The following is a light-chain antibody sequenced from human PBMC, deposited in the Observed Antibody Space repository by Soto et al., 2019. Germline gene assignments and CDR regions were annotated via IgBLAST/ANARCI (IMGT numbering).Light chain of an antibody. CDR1: SSNIGSNY. CDR3: AAWDDSLSGQV. Sequence: QSVLTQPPSASGTPWQRVTISCSGSSSNIGSNYVYWYQQLPGTAPKLLIYRNNQRPSGVPDRFSGPKSGTSASLAISGLRSEDEAVYYCAAWDDSLSGQVFGTGSKVTVL. CDR2: RNN. V-gene: IGLV1-47*01. J-gene: IGLJ1*01.